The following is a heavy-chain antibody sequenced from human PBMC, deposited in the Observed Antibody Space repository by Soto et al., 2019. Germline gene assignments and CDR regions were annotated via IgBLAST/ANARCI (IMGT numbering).Heavy chain of an antibody. CDR3: ASDLVGASDSYGLDV. CDR1: GFTFSDYW. V-gene: IGHV3-33*08. D-gene: IGHD1-26*01. Sequence: GGSLRLSCAASGFTFSDYWMSWVRQAPGKGLEWVAIIWHDGNNKYYADSVRGRFIISRDNSKNRLYLQMNSLRAEDTAVYYCASDLVGASDSYGLDVWGQGTPVTVSS. J-gene: IGHJ6*02. CDR2: IWHDGNNK.